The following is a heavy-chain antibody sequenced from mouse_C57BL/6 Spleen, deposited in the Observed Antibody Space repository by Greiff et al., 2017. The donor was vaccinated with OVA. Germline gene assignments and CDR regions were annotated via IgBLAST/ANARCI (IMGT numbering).Heavy chain of an antibody. D-gene: IGHD4-1*01. J-gene: IGHJ4*01. V-gene: IGHV14-3*01. CDR1: VFNIKNTS. Sequence: VQLQQSLAELVRPGASVKLSCTASVFNIKNTSMHWVKQRPEQGLEWIGRIDPANGNTKYAPKFQGKATLTADTSSNTAYLQRSSLTYEDTAIYYCARGLGYAKDDGGKGTSVTVAT. CDR3: ARGLGYAKDD. CDR2: IDPANGNT.